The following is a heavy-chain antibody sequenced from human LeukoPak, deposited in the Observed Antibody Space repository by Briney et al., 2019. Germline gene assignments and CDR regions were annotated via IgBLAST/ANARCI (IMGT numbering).Heavy chain of an antibody. V-gene: IGHV3-30*04. D-gene: IGHD6-19*01. Sequence: GGSLRLSYAASGFTFSDYAMHWVRQAPGKGLEWVAVISYDGNNKYYADSVKGRFTISRDNSKNTLYLQMNSLRGEDTAVYYCARSYSSGWSNYCDSWGQGTLVSVSS. CDR1: GFTFSDYA. CDR3: ARSYSSGWSNYCDS. CDR2: ISYDGNNK. J-gene: IGHJ4*02.